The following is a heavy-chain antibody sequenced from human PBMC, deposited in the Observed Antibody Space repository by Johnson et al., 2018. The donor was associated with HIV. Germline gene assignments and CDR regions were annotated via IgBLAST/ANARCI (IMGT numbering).Heavy chain of an antibody. Sequence: EVQLVESGGGLVQPGGSLRLSCAASGFTLSDHYMDWVRQAAGKGLEWVGRTKNKANSYTTEYAASVKGRFTISRDDSKNTVYLQMNSLKTEDTAIYYCTTVAAFGAFDIWGQGTMVTVSS. J-gene: IGHJ3*02. CDR2: TKNKANSYTT. D-gene: IGHD1-14*01. CDR1: GFTLSDHY. CDR3: TTVAAFGAFDI. V-gene: IGHV3-72*01.